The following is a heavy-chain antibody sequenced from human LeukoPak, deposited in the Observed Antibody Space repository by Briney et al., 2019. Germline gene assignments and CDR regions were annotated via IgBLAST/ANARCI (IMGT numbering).Heavy chain of an antibody. D-gene: IGHD3-9*01. V-gene: IGHV4-59*01. CDR3: ARVLRYFDWLPTPGAFDI. J-gene: IGHJ3*02. CDR1: GGSISGYY. Sequence: SETLSLTCTVSGGSISGYYWNWIRQPPGKGLEWIGFIYYSGSTNYNPSLKSRVTISVDTSKNQFSLKLSSVTAADTAVYYCARVLRYFDWLPTPGAFDIWGQGTMVTVPS. CDR2: IYYSGST.